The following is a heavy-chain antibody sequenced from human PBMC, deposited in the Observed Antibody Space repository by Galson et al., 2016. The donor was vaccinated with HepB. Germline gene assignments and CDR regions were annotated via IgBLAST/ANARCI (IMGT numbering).Heavy chain of an antibody. J-gene: IGHJ5*02. CDR2: IFSNDEK. CDR1: GFSLSNSRMS. Sequence: PALVKPTQTLTLTCTVSGFSLSNSRMSVSWFRQPPGKALEWLAHIFSNDEKSYNTSLKSRLPISKDTSKSQVVLTMANVDPADTATYYCTRVAFYVNSVFDWLDPWGQGILVTVSS. CDR3: TRVAFYVNSVFDWLDP. D-gene: IGHD5/OR15-5a*01. V-gene: IGHV2-26*01.